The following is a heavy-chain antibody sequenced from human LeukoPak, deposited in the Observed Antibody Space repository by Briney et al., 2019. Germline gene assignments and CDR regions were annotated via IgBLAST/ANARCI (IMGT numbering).Heavy chain of an antibody. V-gene: IGHV3-74*01. D-gene: IGHD5-12*01. CDR3: ATTDIVATISYFDY. Sequence: GGSLRLSCTASGFSFSGHWMHWARQLPGKGLVWVSRISPTGSTTSYADSVKGRFTVSRDNAKNTLYLQVNNLRAEDTAVYYCATTDIVATISYFDYWGQGTLVTVSS. CDR2: ISPTGSTT. J-gene: IGHJ4*02. CDR1: GFSFSGHW.